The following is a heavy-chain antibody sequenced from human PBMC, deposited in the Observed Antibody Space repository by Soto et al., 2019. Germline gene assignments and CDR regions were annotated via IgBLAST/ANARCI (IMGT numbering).Heavy chain of an antibody. V-gene: IGHV3-9*01. CDR2: ISWNSGSI. J-gene: IGHJ6*03. Sequence: GGSLRLSCAASGFTFDDYAMHWVRQAPGKGLEWVSGISWNSGSIGYADSVKGQFTISRDNAKNSLYLQMNSLRAEDTALYYGANLGGSVYNWNVLGVNYYYYYYMDVWGKGTTVTVSS. CDR3: ANLGGSVYNWNVLGVNYYYYYYMDV. D-gene: IGHD1-20*01. CDR1: GFTFDDYA.